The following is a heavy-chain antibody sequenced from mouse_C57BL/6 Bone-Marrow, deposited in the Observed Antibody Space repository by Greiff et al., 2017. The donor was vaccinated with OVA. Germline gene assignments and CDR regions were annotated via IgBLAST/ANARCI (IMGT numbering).Heavy chain of an antibody. CDR1: GYTFTSYW. CDR3: ARRGNYYDYGYFDY. Sequence: VQLQQPGAELVKPGASVKLSCKASGYTFTSYWMHWVKQRPGQGLEWIGMIHPNSGSTNYNEKFKSKAPLTVDQSSSTAYMQLSSLTSEDSAVYYCARRGNYYDYGYFDYWGQGTTLTVSS. D-gene: IGHD2-4*01. J-gene: IGHJ2*01. CDR2: IHPNSGST. V-gene: IGHV1-64*01.